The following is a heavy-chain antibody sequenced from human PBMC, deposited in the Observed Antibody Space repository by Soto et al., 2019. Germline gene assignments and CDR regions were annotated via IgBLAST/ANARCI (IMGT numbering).Heavy chain of an antibody. CDR2: ISNDGSNK. V-gene: IGHV3-30*18. J-gene: IGHJ4*02. CDR3: AKDWAFGQGLDQSDK. Sequence: PGGSLSLSCASSGFTFSSYAMHWVRQAPGKGQERVAVISNDGSNKCYADSEKDRFTISRDNSKNTLYLQMNSLRAEDTAVYYCAKDWAFGQGLDQSDKWGQGTLVTVSS. CDR1: GFTFSSYA. D-gene: IGHD6-19*01.